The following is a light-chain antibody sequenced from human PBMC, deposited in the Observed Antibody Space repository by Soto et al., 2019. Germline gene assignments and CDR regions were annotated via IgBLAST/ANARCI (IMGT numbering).Light chain of an antibody. CDR3: QQRSNWPPLP. CDR2: DSS. CDR1: QSVSSY. V-gene: IGKV3-11*01. J-gene: IGKJ4*01. Sequence: EIVLTQSPATLSLSPGERATLSCRASQSVSSYLAWYQQKPGQAPRLLIYDSSNRATGIPARFSGGGSGTDFPLTISSLEPQDFAVYCCQQRSNWPPLPFGGGTKVVIK.